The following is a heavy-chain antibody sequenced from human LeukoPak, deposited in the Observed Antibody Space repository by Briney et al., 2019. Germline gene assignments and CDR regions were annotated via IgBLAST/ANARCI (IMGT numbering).Heavy chain of an antibody. CDR1: GFTFSSYA. CDR3: AKSDCSSTSCSYYYYGMDV. D-gene: IGHD2-2*01. J-gene: IGHJ6*04. CDR2: ISGSGGSS. Sequence: AGGSLRLSCAAPGFTFSSYAMSWVRQAPGKGPEWVSAISGSGGSSYYADSVKGRFTISRDNSKNTLYLQMNSLRAEDTAVYYCAKSDCSSTSCSYYYYGMDVWGKGTTVTVSS. V-gene: IGHV3-23*01.